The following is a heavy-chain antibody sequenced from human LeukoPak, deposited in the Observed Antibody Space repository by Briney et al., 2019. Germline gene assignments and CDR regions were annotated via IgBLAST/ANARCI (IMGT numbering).Heavy chain of an antibody. CDR2: IYYSGST. D-gene: IGHD3-10*01. V-gene: IGHV4-30-4*01. J-gene: IGHJ4*02. Sequence: PLQTLSLTCTVSGGSISSGDYYWSWIRQPPGKGLEWIGYIYYSGSTYYNPSLKSRVTMSVGTSKNQFSLKMSSVTAADTAVYYCASNYGSGSYHYFDYWGQGTLVTVSS. CDR1: GGSISSGDYY. CDR3: ASNYGSGSYHYFDY.